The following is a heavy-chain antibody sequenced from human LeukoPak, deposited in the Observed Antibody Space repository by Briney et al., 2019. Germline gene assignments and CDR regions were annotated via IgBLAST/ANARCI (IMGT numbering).Heavy chain of an antibody. CDR2: IYSGNYT. CDR1: GLTVSSNY. V-gene: IGHV3-66*01. J-gene: IGHJ4*02. D-gene: IGHD3-22*01. Sequence: GGSLRLSCAASGLTVSSNYMSWVRQAPGKGLEWVSVIYSGNYTYYADSVKGRFTISRDNSKNTLYLQMNSLRAEDTAVYYCGRDQGGGDSSGYRHFDYWGQGTLVTVSS. CDR3: GRDQGGGDSSGYRHFDY.